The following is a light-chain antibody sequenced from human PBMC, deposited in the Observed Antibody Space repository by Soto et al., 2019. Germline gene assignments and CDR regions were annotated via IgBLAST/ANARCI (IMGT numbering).Light chain of an antibody. CDR1: NIGGKS. CDR2: DDS. Sequence: SYELTQPPSVSVAPGQTASITCGGNNIGGKSVHWYQQKPGQAPVLVVSDDSGRRSGIPERFSGSNSGNTATLTISRVEAGDEADYYCQVWDSNTDHQVFGGGTKVTVL. V-gene: IGLV3-21*02. J-gene: IGLJ2*01. CDR3: QVWDSNTDHQV.